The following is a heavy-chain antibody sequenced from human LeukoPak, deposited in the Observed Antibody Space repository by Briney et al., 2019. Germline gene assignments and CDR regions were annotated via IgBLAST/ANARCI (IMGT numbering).Heavy chain of an antibody. CDR2: IKQDGSDK. CDR3: ARGVRIVAGKFRRDYYMDV. CDR1: GFSFSDYN. D-gene: IGHD6-19*01. Sequence: GGSLRLSCAASGFSFSDYNMNWVRQAPGKGLEWVASIKQDGSDKYYVDSVKGRFTISRDNAKNSLYLQMNSLRAEDTAVYYCARGVRIVAGKFRRDYYMDVWGKGTTVTVFS. J-gene: IGHJ6*03. V-gene: IGHV3-7*01.